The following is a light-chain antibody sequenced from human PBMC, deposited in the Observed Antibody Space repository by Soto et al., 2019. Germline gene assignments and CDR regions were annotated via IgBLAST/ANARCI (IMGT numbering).Light chain of an antibody. V-gene: IGKV3-11*01. Sequence: EIVLTQSPATLSLSPGERATLSCRASPSVSSYLAWYQQKPGQAPRLLIYDASNRATGIQARCSGSGSGTDFALTISSLEPEDFAVYYCQQRSNWPPMYTFGQGTKLQIK. CDR3: QQRSNWPPMYT. CDR1: PSVSSY. CDR2: DAS. J-gene: IGKJ2*01.